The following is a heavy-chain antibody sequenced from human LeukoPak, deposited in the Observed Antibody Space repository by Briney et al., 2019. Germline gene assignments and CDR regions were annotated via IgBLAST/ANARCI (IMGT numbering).Heavy chain of an antibody. V-gene: IGHV4-59*01. D-gene: IGHD6-13*01. Sequence: PSETLSLTCTVSGDSIRSYYWSWIRQPPGKGLEWIGYIYYSETANYNPSLKSRVTISVDTSKNQFSLKLTSVTAADTAVYYCARVYYSSSYDYWYFDLWGLGTLVTVSS. J-gene: IGHJ2*01. CDR1: GDSIRSYY. CDR3: ARVYYSSSYDYWYFDL. CDR2: IYYSETA.